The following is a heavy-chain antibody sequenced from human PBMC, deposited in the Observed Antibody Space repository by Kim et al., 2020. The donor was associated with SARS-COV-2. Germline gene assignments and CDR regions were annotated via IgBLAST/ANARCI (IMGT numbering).Heavy chain of an antibody. CDR1: GFTFSSYD. D-gene: IGHD1-26*01. Sequence: GGSLRLSCAASGFTFSSYDMHWVRQATGKGLEWVSAIGTAGDTYYPGSVKGRFTISRENAKNSLYLQMNSLRAGDTAVYYCARGFMESGSYYYYYYMDVWGKGTTVTVSS. CDR2: IGTAGDT. CDR3: ARGFMESGSYYYYYYMDV. J-gene: IGHJ6*03. V-gene: IGHV3-13*01.